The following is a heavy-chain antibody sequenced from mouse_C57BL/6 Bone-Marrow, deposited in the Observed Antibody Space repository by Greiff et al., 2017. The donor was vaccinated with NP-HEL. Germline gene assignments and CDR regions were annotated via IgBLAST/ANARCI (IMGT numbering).Heavy chain of an antibody. CDR1: GFTFTDYY. V-gene: IGHV7-3*01. D-gene: IGHD2-4*01. CDR3: ARSIYYDYADDPFYAMDY. J-gene: IGHJ4*01. CDR2: IRNKANGYTT. Sequence: EVKVVESGGGLVQPGGSLSLSCAASGFTFTDYYMSWVRQPPGKALEWLVFIRNKANGYTTEYSASVKGRFTISRDNSQSILYLQMNARSAEDSATYYCARSIYYDYADDPFYAMDYWGQGTSVTVSS.